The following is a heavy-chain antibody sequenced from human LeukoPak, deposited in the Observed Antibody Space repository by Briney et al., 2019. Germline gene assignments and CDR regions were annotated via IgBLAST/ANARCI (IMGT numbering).Heavy chain of an antibody. CDR1: GGSISGSSYY. CDR3: ARGPEDYDILTGYYYE. J-gene: IGHJ4*02. V-gene: IGHV4-39*07. CDR2: IYYSGST. Sequence: PSETLSLTCTVSGGSISGSSYYWGWIRQPPGKGLEWIGSIYYSGSTYYNPSLKSRVTISVDTSKNQFSLKLSSVTAADTAVYYCARGPEDYDILTGYYYEWGQGTLVTVSS. D-gene: IGHD3-9*01.